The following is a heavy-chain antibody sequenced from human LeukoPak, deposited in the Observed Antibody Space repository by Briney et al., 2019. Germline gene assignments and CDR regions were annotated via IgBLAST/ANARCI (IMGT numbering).Heavy chain of an antibody. J-gene: IGHJ4*02. CDR2: VTYDGNNQ. D-gene: IGHD6-19*01. CDR3: ARAPVRGAVAGVDY. Sequence: GGSLRLSCAASGFTFNNYAMHWVRQAPGKGLEWVAVVTYDGNNQYYADSVKGRFTVSRDNSRNTVNLQMNSLRGEDTAVYYCARAPVRGAVAGVDYWGQGTLVTVSS. V-gene: IGHV3-30-3*01. CDR1: GFTFNNYA.